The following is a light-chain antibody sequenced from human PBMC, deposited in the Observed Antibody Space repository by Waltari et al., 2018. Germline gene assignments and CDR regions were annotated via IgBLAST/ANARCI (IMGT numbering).Light chain of an antibody. J-gene: IGKJ1*01. Sequence: DIQMTQSPSSLSASVGDRVSIPCRASQDIGNYLAWYQKKPGKAPKLLIDAASVLQAGVPSRFSGSGSGTDFTLTISSLQPEDAATYFCLKYVTAPPTFGQGTKVEIK. CDR1: QDIGNY. V-gene: IGKV1-27*01. CDR2: AAS. CDR3: LKYVTAPPT.